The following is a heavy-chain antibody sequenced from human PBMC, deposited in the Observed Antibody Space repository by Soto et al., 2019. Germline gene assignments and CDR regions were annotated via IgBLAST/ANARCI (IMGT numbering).Heavy chain of an antibody. J-gene: IGHJ6*02. Sequence: LVKGSCKGSEGGLSSYAVGWVRQAPGQGLEWMGGIIPIFGTANYAQKFQGRVTITADESTSTAYMELSSLRSEDTAVYYCARVDIVATTPPYYYGMDVWGQGTTVTVSS. CDR1: EGGLSSYA. CDR3: ARVDIVATTPPYYYGMDV. D-gene: IGHD5-12*01. CDR2: IIPIFGTA. V-gene: IGHV1-69*01.